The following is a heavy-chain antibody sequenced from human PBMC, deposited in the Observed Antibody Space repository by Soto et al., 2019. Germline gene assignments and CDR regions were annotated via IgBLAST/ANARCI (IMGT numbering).Heavy chain of an antibody. V-gene: IGHV3-74*01. J-gene: IGHJ3*02. D-gene: IGHD3-16*01. CDR1: GFTFSSYW. CDR2: INSDGSST. Sequence: PGGSLRLSCAACGFTFSSYWMHGVRQAPGKGLVWVSRINSDGSSTSYADSVKGRFTISRDNAKNTLYLQMNSLRAEDTAVYYCARVMITFGGDAFDIWGQGTMVTVSS. CDR3: ARVMITFGGDAFDI.